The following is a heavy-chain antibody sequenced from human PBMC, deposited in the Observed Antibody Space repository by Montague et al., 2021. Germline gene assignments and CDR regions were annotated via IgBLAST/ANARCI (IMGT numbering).Heavy chain of an antibody. Sequence: SETLSLTCSVSGDSINGWYWSWIRQPPGKGLEWIGSVFYSGATNYNPSLKSRVTMSADTSKNQVSLKVNSVTAADTAVYYCARQGFYGSGGFFIWGLGTLVTVSS. CDR1: GDSINGWY. D-gene: IGHD2-15*01. CDR3: ARQGFYGSGGFFI. CDR2: VFYSGAT. J-gene: IGHJ4*02. V-gene: IGHV4-59*01.